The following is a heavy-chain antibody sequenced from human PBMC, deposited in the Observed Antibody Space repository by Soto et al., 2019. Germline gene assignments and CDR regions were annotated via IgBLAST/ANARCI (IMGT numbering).Heavy chain of an antibody. CDR3: ARDRGVAPPVAGNTHYYYYMDV. J-gene: IGHJ6*03. Sequence: QDQLVQSGAEVTKPGASVTVSCKASGYSFTNYGITWVRQAPGQGLEWIGWISGFNGNTHYAQKLQGRVTMTTDASTSTAYMELRSLRSDDTAVYYCARDRGVAPPVAGNTHYYYYMDVWGKGTTVTVSS. CDR2: ISGFNGNT. D-gene: IGHD6-19*01. V-gene: IGHV1-18*01. CDR1: GYSFTNYG.